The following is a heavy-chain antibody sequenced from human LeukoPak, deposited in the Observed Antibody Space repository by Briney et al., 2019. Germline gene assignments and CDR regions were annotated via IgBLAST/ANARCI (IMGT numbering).Heavy chain of an antibody. Sequence: ASVKVSCKTSGYTFTSYYMHWVRQAPGQGLEWMGIINPSGGSTSYAQKFQGRVTMTRDMSTSTVYMELSSLRSEDTAVYYCATAKRWDNWFDPWGQGTLVTVSS. V-gene: IGHV1-46*01. J-gene: IGHJ5*02. CDR2: INPSGGST. D-gene: IGHD4-23*01. CDR1: GYTFTSYY. CDR3: ATAKRWDNWFDP.